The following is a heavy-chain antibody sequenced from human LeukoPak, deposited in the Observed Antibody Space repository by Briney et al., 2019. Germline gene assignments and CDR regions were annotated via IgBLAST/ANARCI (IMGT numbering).Heavy chain of an antibody. CDR1: GYRFNAYW. V-gene: IGHV5-51*01. Sequence: GESLKISCKGSGYRFNAYWIAWVRQMPAKGLEWMGIIYPDDSDTRYSPSFQGQVSISADKSVRTAYLQWSSLKASDTAMYYCARPNITSYYDSRGYDAFDVWGQGTMVTVCS. CDR2: IYPDDSDT. D-gene: IGHD3-22*01. CDR3: ARPNITSYYDSRGYDAFDV. J-gene: IGHJ3*01.